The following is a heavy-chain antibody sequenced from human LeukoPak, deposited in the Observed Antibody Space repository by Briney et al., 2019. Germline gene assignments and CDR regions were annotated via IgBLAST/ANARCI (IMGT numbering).Heavy chain of an antibody. J-gene: IGHJ4*02. Sequence: ASVKVSFKASGYTFTSYYMHWVRQAPGQGLEWMGIINPSGGSTSYAQKFQGRVTMTRDTSTSTVYMELSSLRSEDTAVYYCAIPSLVMVYALDYWGQGTLVTVSS. V-gene: IGHV1-46*01. D-gene: IGHD2-8*01. CDR2: INPSGGST. CDR1: GYTFTSYY. CDR3: AIPSLVMVYALDY.